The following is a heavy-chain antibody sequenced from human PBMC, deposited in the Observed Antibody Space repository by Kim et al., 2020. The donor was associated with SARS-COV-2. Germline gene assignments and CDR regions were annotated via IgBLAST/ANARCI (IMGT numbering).Heavy chain of an antibody. D-gene: IGHD3-10*01. J-gene: IGHJ4*02. CDR3: AKVAMIRGRYFDS. CDR2: LRGSSFSI. CDR1: GFTFSDYT. Sequence: GGSLRLSCAASGFTFSDYTMTWVRQAPGKGLEWVSTLRGSSFSIYYADSVKGRFSISRDNSQSTLYLQMNSLRAEDTAVYYCAKVAMIRGRYFDSWGQGT. V-gene: IGHV3-23*01.